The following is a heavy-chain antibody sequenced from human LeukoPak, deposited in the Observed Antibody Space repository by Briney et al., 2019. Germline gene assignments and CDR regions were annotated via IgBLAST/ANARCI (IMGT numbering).Heavy chain of an antibody. CDR3: ARDRANAIFGKYYGMDV. J-gene: IGHJ6*02. CDR1: GYTFTGYY. CDR2: INPNSGGT. V-gene: IGHV1-2*02. D-gene: IGHD3-3*01. Sequence: ASVKVSCKASGYTFTGYYMHWVRQAPGQGLEWMGWINPNSGGTNYAQKFQGRVTMTRDTSISTAYMELSRLRSDDTAVYYCARDRANAIFGKYYGMDVRGQGTTVTVSS.